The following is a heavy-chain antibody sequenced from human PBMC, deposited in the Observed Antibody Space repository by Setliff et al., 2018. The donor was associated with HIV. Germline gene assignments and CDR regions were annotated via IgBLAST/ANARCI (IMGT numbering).Heavy chain of an antibody. D-gene: IGHD1-1*01. CDR3: AQLGMVDDFDY. V-gene: IGHV4-61*03. Sequence: PSETLSLTCTVSGDSVSSRSYYWSWIRQPPGKGLEWFGYIYYSGSTNYNPSLKSRVTISVDTSKNHSSLKLRSVTAADTAVYYCAQLGMVDDFDYWGQGTLVTVSS. CDR2: IYYSGST. CDR1: GDSVSSRSYY. J-gene: IGHJ4*02.